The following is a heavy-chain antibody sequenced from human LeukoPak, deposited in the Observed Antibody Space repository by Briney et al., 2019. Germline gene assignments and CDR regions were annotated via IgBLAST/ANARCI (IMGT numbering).Heavy chain of an antibody. CDR3: AKDARRSSGWYFFDH. D-gene: IGHD6-19*01. V-gene: IGHV3-23*01. Sequence: GGSLTLSCAASGFSFSSYGMSWFRQAPGKGLEWVATINNGADQTQYADTVVGRFSIFRDNSRSTLGLHMSNLRIEDTAVYYCAKDARRSSGWYFFDHGGQGTLVTVSS. CDR2: INNGADQT. J-gene: IGHJ4*02. CDR1: GFSFSSYG.